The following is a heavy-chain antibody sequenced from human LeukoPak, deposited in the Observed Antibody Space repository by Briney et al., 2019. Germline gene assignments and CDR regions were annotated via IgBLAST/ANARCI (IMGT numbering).Heavy chain of an antibody. D-gene: IGHD1-26*01. CDR2: ISGSGGST. V-gene: IGHV3-23*01. CDR3: AKVIVGATYYFDY. Sequence: GGSLTLSCAASGFTFSSYAMSWVRQAPGKGLEWVSAISGSGGSTYYADSVKGRFTISRDNSKNTLYLQMNSLRAEDTAVYYCAKVIVGATYYFDYWGQGTLVTVSS. CDR1: GFTFSSYA. J-gene: IGHJ4*02.